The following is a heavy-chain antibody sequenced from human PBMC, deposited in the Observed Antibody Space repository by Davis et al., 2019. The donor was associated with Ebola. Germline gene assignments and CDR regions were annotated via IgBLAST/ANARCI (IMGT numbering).Heavy chain of an antibody. J-gene: IGHJ1*01. V-gene: IGHV3-11*04. CDR3: ARDRGYNYGIEYFQQ. CDR1: GFTLSDYY. D-gene: IGHD5-18*01. Sequence: PGGSLRLSCAASGFTLSDYYMSWIRQAPGKGLEWVAFISSSGSTIYYADSVKGRFTISRDNAQNSLYLQMNSLRAEDTAVYYCARDRGYNYGIEYFQQWGQGTLVTVSS. CDR2: ISSSGSTI.